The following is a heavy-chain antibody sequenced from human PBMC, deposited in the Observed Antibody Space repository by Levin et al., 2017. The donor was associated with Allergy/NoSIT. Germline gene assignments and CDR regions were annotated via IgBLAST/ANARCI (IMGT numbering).Heavy chain of an antibody. CDR1: GFSFSDYY. V-gene: IGHV3-11*01. Sequence: TGGSLRLSCVASGFSFSDYYMSWIRQAPGKGLEWVSYITSGTYIYYADSVKGRVTISRDNAKNSLYLQMNSLRAEDTAVYYCARGDGGNTGLIFYGYWGQGTLVTVSS. CDR2: ITSGTYI. J-gene: IGHJ4*02. CDR3: ARGDGGNTGLIFYGY. D-gene: IGHD4-23*01.